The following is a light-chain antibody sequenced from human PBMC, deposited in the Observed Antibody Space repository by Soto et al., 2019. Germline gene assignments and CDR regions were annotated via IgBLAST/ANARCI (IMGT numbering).Light chain of an antibody. CDR2: KAS. CDR1: QTISSW. V-gene: IGKV1-5*03. Sequence: IQMTQSPSTLSGSVGDRVTITCRASQTISSWLAWYQQKPGKAPKLLIYKASTLKSGVPSRFSGSGSGTEFTLTISSLQPDDFATYYCQHYNSYSEAFGQWTKVDTK. J-gene: IGKJ1*01. CDR3: QHYNSYSEA.